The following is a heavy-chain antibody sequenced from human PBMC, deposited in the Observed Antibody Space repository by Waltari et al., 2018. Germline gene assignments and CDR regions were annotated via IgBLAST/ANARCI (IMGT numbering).Heavy chain of an antibody. D-gene: IGHD3-10*01. Sequence: QVQLQESGPGLVKPSQTLSLTCTVTGGSISSGDYYWSWIRQPPGKGLEWIGYIYYSGSTNYNPSLKSRVTISVDTSKNQFSLKLSSVTAADTAVYYCARVGGYYYYMDVWGKGTTVTVSS. CDR2: IYYSGST. V-gene: IGHV4-30-4*08. CDR3: ARVGGYYYYMDV. CDR1: GGSISSGDYY. J-gene: IGHJ6*03.